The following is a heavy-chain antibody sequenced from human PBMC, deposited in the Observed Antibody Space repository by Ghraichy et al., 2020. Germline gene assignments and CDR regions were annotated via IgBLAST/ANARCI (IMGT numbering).Heavy chain of an antibody. V-gene: IGHV4-34*01. Sequence: SETLSLTCTVYGGSFSGYYWSWIRQPPGRGLEWIAEINHSGSTNYNPSLKSRVTISVDTSKNQFSLKLSSVTAAVTAVYYCSRVQRMRYNYLYYYGMNVWSEGTTVTVSS. CDR2: INHSGST. CDR3: SRVQRMRYNYLYYYGMNV. CDR1: GGSFSGYY. J-gene: IGHJ6*04. D-gene: IGHD2-8*01.